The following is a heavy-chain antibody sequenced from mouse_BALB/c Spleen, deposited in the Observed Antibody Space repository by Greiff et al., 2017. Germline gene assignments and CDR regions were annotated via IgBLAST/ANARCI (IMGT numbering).Heavy chain of an antibody. Sequence: VQLQQSGPGLVKPSQSLSLTCSVTGYSITSGYYWYWIRQFPGNKLEWMGYISYDGSNNYNPSLKNRISITRDTSKNQFFLKLNSVTTEDTATYYCARSDLRGAMDYWGQGTSVTVSS. D-gene: IGHD1-1*01. J-gene: IGHJ4*01. CDR2: ISYDGSN. CDR1: GYSITSGYY. V-gene: IGHV3-6*02. CDR3: ARSDLRGAMDY.